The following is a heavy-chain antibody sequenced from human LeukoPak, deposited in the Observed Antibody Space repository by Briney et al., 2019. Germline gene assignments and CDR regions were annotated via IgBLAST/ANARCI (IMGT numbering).Heavy chain of an antibody. V-gene: IGHV3-74*01. D-gene: IGHD6-6*01. CDR1: GFTLRNYW. Sequence: GGSLRLSCTGSGFTLRNYWMHWVRQVSGKRLVWVSRISGDGSVTNYADSVQGRFTISKDNAENILYLQINNLRSEDTAVYYCARYSSSSGGASYYLDYWGHGTLVTVSS. J-gene: IGHJ4*01. CDR2: ISGDGSVT. CDR3: ARYSSSSGGASYYLDY.